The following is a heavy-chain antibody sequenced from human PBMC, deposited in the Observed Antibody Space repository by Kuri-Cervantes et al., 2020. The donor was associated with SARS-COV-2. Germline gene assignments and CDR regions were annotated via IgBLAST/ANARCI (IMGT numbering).Heavy chain of an antibody. J-gene: IGHJ5*02. CDR3: ARGHTSSSWDNWFDP. CDR1: GYTFTSYG. Sequence: ASVKVSCKASGYTFTSYGISWVRQAPGQGLEWMGWISAYNGNTNYAQKLQGRVTMTTDTSTSTAYMELWSLRSDDTAVYYCARGHTSSSWDNWFDPWGQGTLVTVSS. D-gene: IGHD6-13*01. V-gene: IGHV1-18*01. CDR2: ISAYNGNT.